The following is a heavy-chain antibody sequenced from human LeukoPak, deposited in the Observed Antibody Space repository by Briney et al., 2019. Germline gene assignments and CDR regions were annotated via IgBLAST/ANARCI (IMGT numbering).Heavy chain of an antibody. CDR2: ISSSSSYI. CDR1: GFTFSSYS. D-gene: IGHD5/OR15-5a*01. V-gene: IGHV3-21*01. Sequence: GGSLRLSCAASGFTFSSYSMNWVRQAPGKGLEWVSSISSSSSYIYYADSVKGRFTISRDNAKNSLYLQMNSLRAEDTAVYYCARVSTRPHYYFDYWGQGTLVTVSS. J-gene: IGHJ4*02. CDR3: ARVSTRPHYYFDY.